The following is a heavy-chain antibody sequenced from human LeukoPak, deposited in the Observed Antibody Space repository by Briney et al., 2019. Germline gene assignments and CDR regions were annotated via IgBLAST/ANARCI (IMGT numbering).Heavy chain of an antibody. CDR3: ARVGNYYDSSGYWNY. V-gene: IGHV1-2*02. CDR2: INPNSGGT. J-gene: IGHJ4*02. D-gene: IGHD3-22*01. Sequence: GASVKVSCKASGYSFTGYYMHWVRQAPGQGLEWMGWINPNSGGTNYAQKFQGRVTMTRDTSISTAYMELSRLRSDDTAVYYCARVGNYYDSSGYWNYWGQGTLVTVSS. CDR1: GYSFTGYY.